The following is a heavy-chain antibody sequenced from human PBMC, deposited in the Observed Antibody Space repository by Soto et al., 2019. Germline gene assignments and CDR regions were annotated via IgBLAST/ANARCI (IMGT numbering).Heavy chain of an antibody. CDR2: INAGNGNT. CDR3: ARESPFWVGDSSSSSSYYFDY. V-gene: IGHV1-3*01. CDR1: GYTFTSYA. D-gene: IGHD6-6*01. Sequence: QVPLVQSGAEVKKPGASVKVSCKASGYTFTSYAMHWVRQAPGQRLEWMGWINAGNGNTKYSQKFQGRVTITRDTSASTAYMELSSLRSEDTAVYYCARESPFWVGDSSSSSSYYFDYWGQGTLVTVSS. J-gene: IGHJ4*02.